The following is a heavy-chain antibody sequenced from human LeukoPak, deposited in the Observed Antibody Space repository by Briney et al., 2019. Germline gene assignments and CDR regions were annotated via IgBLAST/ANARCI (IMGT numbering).Heavy chain of an antibody. J-gene: IGHJ5*02. Sequence: SETLSLTCAVYGGSFSGYYWSWIRQPPGKGLEWIGEINHSGSTNYNPSLKSRVTVSVDTSKNQFSLKLSSVTAADTAVYYCARALPAQYYGSGSYYPALNGRRWFDPWGQGTLVTVSS. CDR3: ARALPAQYYGSGSYYPALNGRRWFDP. D-gene: IGHD3-10*01. CDR2: INHSGST. CDR1: GGSFSGYY. V-gene: IGHV4-34*01.